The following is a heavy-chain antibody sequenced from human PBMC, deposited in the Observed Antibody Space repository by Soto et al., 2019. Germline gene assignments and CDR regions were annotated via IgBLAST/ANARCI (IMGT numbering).Heavy chain of an antibody. V-gene: IGHV3-23*01. CDR3: AKDDRYYDSSGYYYPSTVDY. CDR1: GFTFSSYA. CDR2: ISGSGGST. J-gene: IGHJ4*02. D-gene: IGHD3-22*01. Sequence: GGSLRLSCAASGFTFSSYAMSWVRQAPGKGLEWVSAISGSGGSTYYADSVKGRFTISRDNSKNTLYLQMNSLRAEDTAVYYCAKDDRYYDSSGYYYPSTVDYWGQGTLVTVSS.